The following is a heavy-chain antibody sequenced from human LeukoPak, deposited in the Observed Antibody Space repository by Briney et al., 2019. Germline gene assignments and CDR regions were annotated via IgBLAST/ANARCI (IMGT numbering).Heavy chain of an antibody. D-gene: IGHD3-3*01. CDR1: GYTFTSYG. V-gene: IGHV1-18*01. CDR3: ARGSPHYDFWSGSRAGYYYMDV. CDR2: ISAYNGNT. Sequence: GASVEVSCKASGYTFTSYGISWVRQAPGQGLEWMGWISAYNGNTNYAQKLQGRVTMTTDTSTSTAYMELRSLRSDDTAVYYCARGSPHYDFWSGSRAGYYYMDVWGKGTTVTVSS. J-gene: IGHJ6*03.